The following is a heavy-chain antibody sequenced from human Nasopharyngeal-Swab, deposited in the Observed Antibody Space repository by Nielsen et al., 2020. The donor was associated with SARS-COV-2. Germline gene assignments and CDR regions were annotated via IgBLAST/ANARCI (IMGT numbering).Heavy chain of an antibody. CDR2: TNPSGGST. D-gene: IGHD3-3*01. CDR3: ARDRRITIFGVVIKPGDAFDI. V-gene: IGHV1-46*01. CDR1: GYTFTSYY. J-gene: IGHJ3*02. Sequence: ASVKVSCKASGYTFTSYYMHWVRQAPGQGLEWMGITNPSGGSTSYAQKFQGRVTMTRDTSTSTVYMELSSLRSEDTAVYYCARDRRITIFGVVIKPGDAFDIWGQGTMVTVSS.